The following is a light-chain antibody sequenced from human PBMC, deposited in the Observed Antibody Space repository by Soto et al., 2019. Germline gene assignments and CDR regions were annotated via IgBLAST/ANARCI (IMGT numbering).Light chain of an antibody. CDR2: AAV. J-gene: IGKJ2*03. V-gene: IGKV1-39*01. CDR3: QQSLRSPQS. CDR1: EDIRNY. Sequence: DIQMTQSPSSLSASVGDRVTITCRASEDIRNYLNWYQQKLGKAPKLLISAAVSLQSGVPSRFSGSGSGTVFPLNITSLQPEDFATYYCQQSLRSPQSFGQGTKLEIK.